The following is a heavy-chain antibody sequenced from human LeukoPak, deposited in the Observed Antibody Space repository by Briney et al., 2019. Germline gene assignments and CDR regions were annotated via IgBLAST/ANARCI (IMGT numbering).Heavy chain of an antibody. CDR3: ARGHSSSWYGLPDY. CDR2: INWNGGTI. Sequence: GGSLRLSCAASGFVFDDYGMNWVRQVPGKGLEWVSGINWNGGTIGYADSVKGRFTISRDNAKNSLYLQMNSLRVEDTAFYYCARGHSSSWYGLPDYWGQGTLVTVSS. J-gene: IGHJ4*02. D-gene: IGHD6-13*01. CDR1: GFVFDDYG. V-gene: IGHV3-20*04.